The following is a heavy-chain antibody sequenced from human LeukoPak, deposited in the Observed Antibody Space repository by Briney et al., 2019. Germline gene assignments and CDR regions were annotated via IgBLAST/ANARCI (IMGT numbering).Heavy chain of an antibody. CDR3: ARDKGYYGSGSSAWCY. CDR2: IIPIFGTA. V-gene: IGHV1-69*13. D-gene: IGHD3-10*01. Sequence: SVKVSCRASGGTFSSYAISWVRQAPGQGLEWMGGIIPIFGTANYAQKFQGRVTITADESTSTAYMELSSLRSEDTAVYYCARDKGYYGSGSSAWCYWGQGTLVTVSS. J-gene: IGHJ4*02. CDR1: GGTFSSYA.